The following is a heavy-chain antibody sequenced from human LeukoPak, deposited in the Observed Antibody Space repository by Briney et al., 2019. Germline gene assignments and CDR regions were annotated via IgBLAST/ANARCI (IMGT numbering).Heavy chain of an antibody. V-gene: IGHV3-7*05. D-gene: IGHD1-7*01. CDR3: SSGWNWAFDY. Sequence: GGSLRLSCAASGFSFNTYYMDWVRQAPGKGLEWVANINQDGSKKNYMDSMKDRFTISRDNAENSLYLQMNSLRAEDTAVYYCSSGWNWAFDYWGQGTLVTVSS. CDR2: INQDGSKK. J-gene: IGHJ4*02. CDR1: GFSFNTYY.